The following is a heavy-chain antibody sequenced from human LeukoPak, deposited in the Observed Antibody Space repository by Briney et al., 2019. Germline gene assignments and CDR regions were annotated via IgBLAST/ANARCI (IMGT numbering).Heavy chain of an antibody. CDR2: INSDGSST. V-gene: IGHV3-74*01. CDR3: ARTPGEGYYDSRPFDY. J-gene: IGHJ4*02. Sequence: PGGSLRLSCAASGFTFSSYWMHWVRQAPGKGLVWVSRINSDGSSTSYADSVKGRFTISRDNAKNTLYLQMNSLRAEDTAVYYCARTPGEGYYDSRPFDYWGQGTLVTVSS. D-gene: IGHD3-22*01. CDR1: GFTFSSYW.